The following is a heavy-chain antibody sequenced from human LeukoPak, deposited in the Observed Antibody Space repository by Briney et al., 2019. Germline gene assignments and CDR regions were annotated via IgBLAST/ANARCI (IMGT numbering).Heavy chain of an antibody. CDR3: ARHGGTPAINDAFDI. J-gene: IGHJ3*02. CDR2: IYYNGRT. CDR1: GGSIISYY. V-gene: IGHV4-59*08. D-gene: IGHD1/OR15-1a*01. Sequence: SETLSLTCTVSGGSIISYYWSWIRQPPGKGLEWIGYIYYNGRTTYHPSLTRRVTISVDTSNNQFSLNLSSVSAADTDVYYCARHGGTPAINDAFDIWGQGTMVTVSS.